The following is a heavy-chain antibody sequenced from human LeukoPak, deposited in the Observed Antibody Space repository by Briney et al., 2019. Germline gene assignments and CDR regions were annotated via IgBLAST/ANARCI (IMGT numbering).Heavy chain of an antibody. CDR3: ARADTAMVKGLLKY. J-gene: IGHJ4*02. D-gene: IGHD5-18*01. CDR1: GYTFTGYY. Sequence: GASVKVSCKASGYTFTGYYMHWVRQAPGQGLEWMGWINPNSSGTNYAQKFQGRVTMTRDTSISTAYMELSRLRSDDTAVYYCARADTAMVKGLLKYWGQGTLVTVSS. CDR2: INPNSSGT. V-gene: IGHV1-2*02.